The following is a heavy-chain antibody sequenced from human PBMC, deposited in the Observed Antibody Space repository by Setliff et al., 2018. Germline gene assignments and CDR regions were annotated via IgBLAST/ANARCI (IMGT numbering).Heavy chain of an antibody. CDR3: AKFGIEAARSWVDY. Sequence: PGGSLRLSCAASGFTFSTSGMNWVRQAPGEELEWVSAIDSSSSYIYYADSVKGRFTIPRDNARNSLYLQMNSLRAEDTAVYYCAKFGIEAARSWVDYWGQGTLVTVSS. CDR1: GFTFSTSG. D-gene: IGHD3-3*01. J-gene: IGHJ4*02. V-gene: IGHV3-21*01. CDR2: IDSSSSYI.